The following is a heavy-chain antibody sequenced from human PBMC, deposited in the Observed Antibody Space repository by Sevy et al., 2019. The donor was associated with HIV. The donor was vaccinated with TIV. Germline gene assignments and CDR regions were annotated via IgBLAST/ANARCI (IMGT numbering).Heavy chain of an antibody. D-gene: IGHD2-15*01. CDR1: GFTVSSNY. V-gene: IGHV3-53*01. CDR2: IYSGGST. J-gene: IGHJ4*02. CDR3: ARGSNGRLDY. Sequence: LSLTCAASGFTVSSNYMSWVRQAPGKGLEWVSVIYSGGSTYYADSVKGRFTISRDNSKNTLYLQMNSLRAEDTAVYYCARGSNGRLDYWGQGTLVTVSS.